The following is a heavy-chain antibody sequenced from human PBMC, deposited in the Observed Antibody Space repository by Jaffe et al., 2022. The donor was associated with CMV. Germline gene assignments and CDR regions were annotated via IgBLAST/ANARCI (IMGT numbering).Heavy chain of an antibody. Sequence: QVQLVESGGGVVQPGRSLRLSCAASGFTFSSYGMHWVRQAPGKGLEWVAVISYDGSNKYYADSVKGRFTISRDNSKNTLYLQMNSLRAEDTAVYYCAKDQNQGPYYYYGMDVWGQGTTVTVSS. CDR2: ISYDGSNK. CDR3: AKDQNQGPYYYYGMDV. CDR1: GFTFSSYG. V-gene: IGHV3-30*18. J-gene: IGHJ6*02.